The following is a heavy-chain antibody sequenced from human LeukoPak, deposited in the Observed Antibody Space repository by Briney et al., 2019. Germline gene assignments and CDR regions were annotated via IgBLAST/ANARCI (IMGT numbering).Heavy chain of an antibody. CDR2: IKSKTDGGTT. Sequence: GGSLRLSCAASGFTFSNAWMSWVRQAPGKGLEWVGRIKSKTDGGTTDYAAPVKGRFTISRDDSKNTLYLQMNSLRAEDTAVYYCAKDLTPHDSSGDYYFDYWGQGTLVTVSS. CDR1: GFTFSNAW. V-gene: IGHV3-15*01. J-gene: IGHJ4*02. CDR3: AKDLTPHDSSGDYYFDY. D-gene: IGHD3-22*01.